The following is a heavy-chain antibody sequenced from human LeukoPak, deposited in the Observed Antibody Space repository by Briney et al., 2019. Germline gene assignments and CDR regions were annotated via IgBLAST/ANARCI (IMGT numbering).Heavy chain of an antibody. CDR1: GGSISSYY. CDR3: ARGPYSYDSSGAFDI. CDR2: IYYSGST. Sequence: PSETLSLTCTVSGGSISSYYWSWIRQPPGKGLEWIGYIYYSGSTNYNPSLKSRVTISVDTSKNQFSLKLSSVTAADTAVYYCARGPYSYDSSGAFDIWGQGTMVTVSS. D-gene: IGHD3-22*01. J-gene: IGHJ3*02. V-gene: IGHV4-59*01.